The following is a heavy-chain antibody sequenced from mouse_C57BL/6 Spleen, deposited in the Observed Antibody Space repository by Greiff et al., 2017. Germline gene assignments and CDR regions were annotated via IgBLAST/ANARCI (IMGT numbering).Heavy chain of an antibody. Sequence: QVQLQQPVAELVKPGASVKLSCKASGYTFTSYWMHWVQQRPVRGLEWIGRIDPPSGGTKYNEKFKGKATLTVDKPSSTAYMQLSSLTSEDSAIYYCARSRRLGALDYWGQGTTLTVSS. CDR3: ARSRRLGALDY. D-gene: IGHD2-2*01. J-gene: IGHJ2*01. V-gene: IGHV1-62-3*01. CDR1: GYTFTSYW. CDR2: IDPPSGGT.